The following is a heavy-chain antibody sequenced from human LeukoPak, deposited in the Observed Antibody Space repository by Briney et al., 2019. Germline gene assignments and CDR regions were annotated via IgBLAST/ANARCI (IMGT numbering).Heavy chain of an antibody. CDR3: ARRDDYYDT. CDR2: IDPSDSYT. V-gene: IGHV5-10-1*01. CDR1: GYSFTNYW. J-gene: IGHJ3*02. Sequence: GESLKISCKGSGYSFTNYWISWVRQIPGKGLEWMGRIDPSDSYTNYSPSFEGHVTISTDKSISIALLQWNSLKASDTGMYYCARRDDYYDTWGQGTMVTVSS. D-gene: IGHD3-16*01.